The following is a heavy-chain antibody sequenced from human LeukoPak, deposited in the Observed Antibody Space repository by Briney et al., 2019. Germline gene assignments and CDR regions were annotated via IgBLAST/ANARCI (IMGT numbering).Heavy chain of an antibody. CDR1: GFTFSSYE. D-gene: IGHD1-26*01. Sequence: GRSLILSCAASGFTFSSYEMNWVRQAPGKGLEWVSYISSSGTTIYYADSVKGRFTISRDNAKNSLFLQVNSLRAEDTAVYYCARSSGTYHFDYWGQGTLVTVSS. J-gene: IGHJ4*02. CDR3: ARSSGTYHFDY. CDR2: ISSSGTTI. V-gene: IGHV3-48*03.